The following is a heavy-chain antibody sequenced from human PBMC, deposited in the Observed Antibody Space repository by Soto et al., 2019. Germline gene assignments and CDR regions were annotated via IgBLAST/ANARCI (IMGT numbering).Heavy chain of an antibody. D-gene: IGHD2-2*01. CDR3: AGQEGYCISTSCYHGPGGDDY. J-gene: IGHJ4*02. V-gene: IGHV4-30-4*01. CDR2: IYYSGST. CDR1: GGSISSGDYY. Sequence: SETLSLTCTVSGGSISSGDYYGSWIRQPPGKGLEWIGYIYYSGSTYYNPSLKSRVTISVDTSKNQFSLKLSSVTAADTAVYYCAGQEGYCISTSCYHGPGGDDYWGQGTLVTVSS.